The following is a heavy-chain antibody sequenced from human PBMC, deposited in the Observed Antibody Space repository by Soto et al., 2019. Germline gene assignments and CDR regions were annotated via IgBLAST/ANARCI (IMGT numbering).Heavy chain of an antibody. CDR1: GGSVSSGSYY. V-gene: IGHV4-61*01. Sequence: QVQLQESGPGLVKPSETLSLTCTVSGGSVSSGSYYWIWIRQPPGKGLEWLGYIYYSGSTNYNPSLKSRVTISVDTSKNQFSLKLSSVTAADTAVYYCARPLYSYGPMDVWGQGTTVTVSS. CDR2: IYYSGST. J-gene: IGHJ6*02. CDR3: ARPLYSYGPMDV. D-gene: IGHD5-18*01.